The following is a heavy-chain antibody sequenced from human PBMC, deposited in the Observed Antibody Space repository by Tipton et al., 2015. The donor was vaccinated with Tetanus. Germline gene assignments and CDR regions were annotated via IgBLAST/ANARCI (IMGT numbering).Heavy chain of an antibody. J-gene: IGHJ5*02. Sequence: TLSLTCTVSGASISDKKYYWGWIRQAPGKGPEWIASIYFQGSTYYSPSLKSRLTIDVDTSQNLFSLRMTTVTAADTAVYYCARHLYGYWFDPWGQGALVTVSS. CDR3: ARHLYGYWFDP. V-gene: IGHV4-39*02. CDR1: GASISDKKYY. CDR2: IYFQGST. D-gene: IGHD2/OR15-2a*01.